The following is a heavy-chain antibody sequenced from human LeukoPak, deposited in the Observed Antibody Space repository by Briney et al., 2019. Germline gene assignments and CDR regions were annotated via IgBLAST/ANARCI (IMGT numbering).Heavy chain of an antibody. CDR3: ARHDGSNFGFDY. CDR2: INHSGST. J-gene: IGHJ4*02. CDR1: GGSFSGYS. Sequence: ETLSLTCAVYGGSFSGYSWSWIRQPPGKGLEWIGEINHSGSTNHNPSLKSRVTISVDTSKNQFSLKLSSVTAADTAVYYCARHDGSNFGFDYWGQGTLVTVSS. V-gene: IGHV4-34*01. D-gene: IGHD3-22*01.